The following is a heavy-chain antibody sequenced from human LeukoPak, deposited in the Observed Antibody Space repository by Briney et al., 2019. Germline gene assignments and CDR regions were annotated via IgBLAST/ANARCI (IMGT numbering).Heavy chain of an antibody. CDR1: GGSFSGYY. J-gene: IGHJ4*02. D-gene: IGHD4-17*01. CDR2: INHSGST. CDR3: ARVDYGDYSKDFDY. V-gene: IGHV4-34*01. Sequence: SETLSLTCAVYGGSFSGYYWSWIRQPPGKGLEWIGEINHSGSTNYSPSLKSRVTMSVDTSKNQFSQKVNSMTAADTAVYYCARVDYGDYSKDFDYWGRGTLVTVSS.